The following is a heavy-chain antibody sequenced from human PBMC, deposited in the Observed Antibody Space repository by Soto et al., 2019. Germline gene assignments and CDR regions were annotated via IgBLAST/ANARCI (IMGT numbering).Heavy chain of an antibody. CDR2: VYYTGAT. V-gene: IGHV4-59*01. Sequence: QVQLQESGPGLARPSETLSLICTVSGGSINRYYWNWIRQSPGKGLEWIGYVYYTGATNYNPSLKSRVPISVDASKNHFSLKLTSVTAADTAVYYCASGFGEMANWGQGTLVTVSS. D-gene: IGHD3-10*01. CDR1: GGSINRYY. CDR3: ASGFGEMAN. J-gene: IGHJ4*02.